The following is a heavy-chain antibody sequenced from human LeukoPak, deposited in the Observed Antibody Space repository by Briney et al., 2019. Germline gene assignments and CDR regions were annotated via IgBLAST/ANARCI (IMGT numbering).Heavy chain of an antibody. J-gene: IGHJ4*02. CDR1: GGSIRSYY. V-gene: IGHV4-59*01. CDR2: IYFSGST. Sequence: PSETLSLTCTVSGGSIRSYYWSWIRQPPGKGLEWIGYIYFSGSTSYNPSLKSRVTISVDRSKNQFALKLSSVAAADTAVYYCARSYDTNFDYWGQGTLVTVSS. D-gene: IGHD3-3*01. CDR3: ARSYDTNFDY.